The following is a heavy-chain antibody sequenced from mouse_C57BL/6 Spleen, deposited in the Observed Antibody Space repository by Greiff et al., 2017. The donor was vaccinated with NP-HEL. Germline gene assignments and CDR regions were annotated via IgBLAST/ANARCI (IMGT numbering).Heavy chain of an antibody. CDR2: IHPNSGST. V-gene: IGHV1-64*01. D-gene: IGHD1-1*01. Sequence: VQLQQPGAELVKPGASVKLSCKASGYTFTSYWMHWVKQRPGQGLEWIGMIHPNSGSTNYNEKFKSKATLTVDKSSSTAYIQLSSLTSEDAAVYDCARTGGGFITTVVDYFDDWGQGTTLTVSS. CDR1: GYTFTSYW. CDR3: ARTGGGFITTVVDYFDD. J-gene: IGHJ2*01.